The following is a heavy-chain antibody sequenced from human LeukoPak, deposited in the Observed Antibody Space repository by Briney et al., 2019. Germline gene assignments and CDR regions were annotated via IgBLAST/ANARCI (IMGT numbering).Heavy chain of an antibody. V-gene: IGHV3-9*01. CDR3: ARLGPDMSASAGFCTSTSCYGIGY. J-gene: IGHJ4*02. Sequence: GGSLRLSCAASGFIFDDYAMHWVRQAPGKGLEWVSGISWNSGSIGYADSVKGRFTISRDNAKNSLYLQMNSLRAEDTAVYYCARLGPDMSASAGFCTSTSCYGIGYWGRGTLVTVSS. D-gene: IGHD2-2*01. CDR2: ISWNSGSI. CDR1: GFIFDDYA.